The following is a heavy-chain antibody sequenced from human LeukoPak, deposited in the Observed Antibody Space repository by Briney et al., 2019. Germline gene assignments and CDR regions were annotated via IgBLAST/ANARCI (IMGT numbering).Heavy chain of an antibody. V-gene: IGHV3-21*01. CDR3: ARAFCSRTSCYIPGS. D-gene: IGHD2-2*02. CDR1: GFTFSSYS. J-gene: IGHJ5*02. CDR2: ITSSSDYI. Sequence: GGSLRLSCAASGFTFSSYSMNWVRQAPGKGLEWVSSITSSSDYIHYADSVKGRFTISRDNAKNSLYLQMDSLRVEDTAVYYCARAFCSRTSCYIPGSWGQGTLVTVSS.